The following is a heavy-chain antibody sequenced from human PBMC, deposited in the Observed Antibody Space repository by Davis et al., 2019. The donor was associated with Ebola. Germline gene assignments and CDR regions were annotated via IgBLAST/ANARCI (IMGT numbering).Heavy chain of an antibody. Sequence: TLSPTCPLYAGSFSGFYSSWIRQLPGKGLEWIGATNHSGSTNYNPSLKSRVTISVDPSKNQFSLKLSSVTAADTAVYYCARGLVFGGVTRYYYGMDVWGQGTTVTVSS. V-gene: IGHV4-34*01. CDR2: TNHSGST. CDR1: AGSFSGFY. CDR3: ARGLVFGGVTRYYYGMDV. D-gene: IGHD3-3*01. J-gene: IGHJ6*02.